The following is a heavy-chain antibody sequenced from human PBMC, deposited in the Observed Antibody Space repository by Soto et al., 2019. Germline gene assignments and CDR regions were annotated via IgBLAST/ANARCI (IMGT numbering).Heavy chain of an antibody. CDR1: GFTFSDYY. J-gene: IGHJ6*03. V-gene: IGHV3-11*01. CDR3: AREIVLMVYAGPYYYYMDG. CDR2: ISSSGSTI. Sequence: PGGSLRLSCAASGFTFSDYYMSWIRQAPGKGLEWVSYISSSGSTIYYADSVKGRFTISRDNAKNSLYLQMNSLRAEDTAVYYCAREIVLMVYAGPYYYYMDGWGKGTTVTVSS. D-gene: IGHD2-8*01.